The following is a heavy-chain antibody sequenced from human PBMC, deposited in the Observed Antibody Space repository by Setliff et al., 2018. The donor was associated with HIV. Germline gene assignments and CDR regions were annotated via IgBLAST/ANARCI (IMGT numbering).Heavy chain of an antibody. V-gene: IGHV3-74*01. Sequence: GGSLRLSCAASGFTFDDYAMHWVRQAPGKGLVWVSRVNRDGSSTTYADSVKDRFTISRDNAKNTLYLQMNSLRAEDTGVYYCHSGYDTEEQSYFDYWGQGALVTVSS. CDR2: VNRDGSST. CDR1: GFTFDDYA. CDR3: HSGYDTEEQSYFDY. D-gene: IGHD5-12*01. J-gene: IGHJ4*02.